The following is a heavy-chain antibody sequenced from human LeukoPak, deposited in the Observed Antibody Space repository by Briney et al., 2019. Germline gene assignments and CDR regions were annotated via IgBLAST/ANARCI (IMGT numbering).Heavy chain of an antibody. Sequence: PGGSLRLSCAASGFTFSSYAMHWVRQAPGKGLEWVAVISYDGSNKYYADSVKGRFTISRDNSKNTLYLQMNSLRAEDTAVYYCARGGSSFAPQDVWGKGTTVTVSS. CDR3: ARGGSSFAPQDV. CDR2: ISYDGSNK. D-gene: IGHD6-6*01. J-gene: IGHJ6*04. V-gene: IGHV3-30-3*01. CDR1: GFTFSSYA.